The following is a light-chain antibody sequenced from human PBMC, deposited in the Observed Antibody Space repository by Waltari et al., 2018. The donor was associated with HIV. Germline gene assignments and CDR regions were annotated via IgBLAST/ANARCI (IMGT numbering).Light chain of an antibody. CDR2: EVS. V-gene: IGLV2-8*01. Sequence: QSALTQPPSASGSPGQSLTISCTGTIGDVGGYDYVSWYQQHPGKAPKLLIYEVSRRPSRIPAIFAGSTSGDTASLTVSGIQAEDEADYNCMSHPAHNRWVFGGGNKLTVL. CDR3: MSHPAHNRWV. CDR1: IGDVGGYDY. J-gene: IGLJ3*02.